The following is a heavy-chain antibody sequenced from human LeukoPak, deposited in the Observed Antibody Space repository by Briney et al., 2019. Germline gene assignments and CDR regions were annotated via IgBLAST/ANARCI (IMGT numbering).Heavy chain of an antibody. Sequence: GGSLRLSCAASGFTFSSYAMSWVRQAPGKGLEWVSAISGSGGSTYYADSVRGRFIISRDTSKNTLYLQMNSLRAEDTAIYYCARRAGSYSHSYDYWGQGTLVTVSS. V-gene: IGHV3-23*01. CDR2: ISGSGGST. CDR1: GFTFSSYA. D-gene: IGHD2-15*01. J-gene: IGHJ4*02. CDR3: ARRAGSYSHSYDY.